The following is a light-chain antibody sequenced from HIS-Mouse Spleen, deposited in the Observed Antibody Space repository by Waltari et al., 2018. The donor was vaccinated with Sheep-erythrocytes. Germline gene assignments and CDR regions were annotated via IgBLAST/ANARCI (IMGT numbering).Light chain of an antibody. CDR2: DVS. Sequence: QSALTQPRSVSGSPGQSVTISCTGTSSDVGGYNYVSWYQQHPGKAPKLMIYDVSKRPSGVPDRFSGSTSGNTASLTISGLQAEDEADYYCCSYAGSYTVVFCGGTKLTVL. J-gene: IGLJ2*01. CDR3: CSYAGSYTVV. CDR1: SSDVGGYNY. V-gene: IGLV2-11*01.